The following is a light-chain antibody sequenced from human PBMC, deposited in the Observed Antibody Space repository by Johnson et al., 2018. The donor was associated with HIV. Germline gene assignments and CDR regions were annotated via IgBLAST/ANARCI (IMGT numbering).Light chain of an antibody. CDR3: GTWDSSLSAYV. Sequence: QSVLTQPPSVSAAPGQKVTISCSGNTSKIENNYVSWYQQFPERAPKLLIYDNTKRPSGIPDRFSGSKSDASATLAITGLQPGDEADYYCGTWDSSLSAYVFGTGTKVTVL. J-gene: IGLJ1*01. V-gene: IGLV1-51*01. CDR1: TSKIENNY. CDR2: DNT.